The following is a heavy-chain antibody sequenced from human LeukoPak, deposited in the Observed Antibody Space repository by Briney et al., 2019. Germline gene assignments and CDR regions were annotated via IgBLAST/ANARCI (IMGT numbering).Heavy chain of an antibody. CDR1: GFTFSSYD. CDR3: ARGRWGRRGYSYGTYYFDY. V-gene: IGHV3-13*01. J-gene: IGHJ4*02. CDR2: IGTAGDI. D-gene: IGHD5-18*01. Sequence: GGSLRLSCAASGFTFSSYDMHWVRQATGKGLEWVSAIGTAGDIYYPGSVKGRFTISRENAKNSLYLQMNSLRAEDTAVYYCARGRWGRRGYSYGTYYFDYWGQGTLVTVSS.